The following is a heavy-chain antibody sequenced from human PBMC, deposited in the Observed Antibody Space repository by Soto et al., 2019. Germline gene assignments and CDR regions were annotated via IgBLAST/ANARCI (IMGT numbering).Heavy chain of an antibody. J-gene: IGHJ4*02. CDR3: ARSSSRAFRSLEWVDPLDC. V-gene: IGHV4-59*08. D-gene: IGHD3-3*01. CDR1: GGSISDYY. CDR2: SSYGGIT. Sequence: PSETLSLTCSVSGGSISDYYWSWIRQSPETGLEYIAYSSYGGITNLNGALNGRVTMSIDTSKNQFSLKLRSVTAADTAVYYCARSSSRAFRSLEWVDPLDCWGPGTPVTVSS.